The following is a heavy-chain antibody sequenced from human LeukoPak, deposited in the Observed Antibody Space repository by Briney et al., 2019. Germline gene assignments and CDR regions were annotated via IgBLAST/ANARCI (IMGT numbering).Heavy chain of an antibody. CDR3: ARGHSSGYYPFGY. Sequence: SETLSLTCTVSGGSISSGGYYWSWIRQHPGKDLEWIGYIYYSGSTYYNPSLKSRVTISVDTSKNQFSLKLSSVTAADTAVYYCARGHSSGYYPFGYWGQGTLVTVSS. CDR1: GGSISSGGYY. V-gene: IGHV4-31*03. D-gene: IGHD3-22*01. J-gene: IGHJ4*02. CDR2: IYYSGST.